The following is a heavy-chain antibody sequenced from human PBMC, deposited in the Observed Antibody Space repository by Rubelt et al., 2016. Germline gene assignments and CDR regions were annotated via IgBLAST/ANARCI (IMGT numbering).Heavy chain of an antibody. CDR1: GYTFNRYG. V-gene: IGHV1-2*04. CDR2: INPNSGGT. J-gene: IGHJ4*02. CDR3: AEDHVSVGASTH. Sequence: QVQLVQSVTEVKKPGASVKVSCKASGYTFNRYGISWVRQAPGQGLEWMGWINPNSGGTYYAQKFQCWVTMTRETSISTAYMELSRLGSDETAVYYCAEDHVSVGASTHWGQGTLVTVSS. D-gene: IGHD1-26*01.